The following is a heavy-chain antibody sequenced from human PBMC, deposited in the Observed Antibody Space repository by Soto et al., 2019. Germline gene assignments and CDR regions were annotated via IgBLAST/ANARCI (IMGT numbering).Heavy chain of an antibody. V-gene: IGHV4-59*01. J-gene: IGHJ4*02. Sequence: SETLSLTCTVSGGSISSFYWSWIRQPPGQGLEWIGYIYFSGSTDYNPSLKSRVTLSVDTSKNQFSLRLSSVTAADTAVYYRARGRTGYTEFDYWGQGTLVTVSS. CDR1: GGSISSFY. D-gene: IGHD5-12*01. CDR3: ARGRTGYTEFDY. CDR2: IYFSGST.